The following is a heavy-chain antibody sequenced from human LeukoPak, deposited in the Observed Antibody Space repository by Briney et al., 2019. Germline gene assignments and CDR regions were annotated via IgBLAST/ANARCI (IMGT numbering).Heavy chain of an antibody. Sequence: SVKVSCKASGGTFSSYAIIWVRQAPGQGLEWMGRIIPILGIANYAQKFQGRVTITADKSTSTAYMELSSLRSEDTAVYYCARNSYSSSSGIDYWGQGTLVTVSS. D-gene: IGHD6-6*01. CDR2: IIPILGIA. J-gene: IGHJ4*02. V-gene: IGHV1-69*04. CDR3: ARNSYSSSSGIDY. CDR1: GGTFSSYA.